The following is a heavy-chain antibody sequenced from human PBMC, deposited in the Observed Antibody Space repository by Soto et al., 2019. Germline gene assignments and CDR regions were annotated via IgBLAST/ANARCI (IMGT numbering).Heavy chain of an antibody. D-gene: IGHD1-26*01. CDR1: GFTFSSYA. Sequence: PGGSLRLSCAASGFTFSSYAIHWVRQAPGKGLEWVAVISYDGSNKYYTDSVKGRFTISRDNSKNTLYLQMNSLRAEDTAVYYCARGYSGSYYSRFDFWGQGTLVTVPQ. CDR3: ARGYSGSYYSRFDF. V-gene: IGHV3-30-3*01. CDR2: ISYDGSNK. J-gene: IGHJ4*02.